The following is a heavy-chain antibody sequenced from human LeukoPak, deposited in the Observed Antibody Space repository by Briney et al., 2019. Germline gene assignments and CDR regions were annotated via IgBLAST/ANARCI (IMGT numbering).Heavy chain of an antibody. J-gene: IGHJ3*02. CDR3: ARERRADYGDYSDAFDI. D-gene: IGHD4-17*01. CDR1: GFTFSSYA. CDR2: IYTSGST. Sequence: GSLRLSCAASGFTFSSYAMSWIRQPAGKGLEWIGRIYTSGSTNYNPSLKSRVTISVDTSKNQFSLKLSSVTAADTAVYYCARERRADYGDYSDAFDIWGQGTMVTVSS. V-gene: IGHV4-4*07.